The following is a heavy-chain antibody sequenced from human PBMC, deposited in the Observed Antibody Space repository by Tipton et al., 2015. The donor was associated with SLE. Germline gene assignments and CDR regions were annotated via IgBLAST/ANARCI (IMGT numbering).Heavy chain of an antibody. CDR3: ALQYDSSGYYWF. Sequence: LVKPTETLSLTCTVSGYSISSGYYWGWIRQSPGKGLEWIGPIYHSGSTWYNPSLKSRVTISVDKNQFSLKLTSVTAADTAVYYCALQYDSSGYYWFWGQGTLVTVSS. CDR1: GYSISSGYY. J-gene: IGHJ4*02. D-gene: IGHD3-22*01. CDR2: IYHSGST. V-gene: IGHV4-38-2*02.